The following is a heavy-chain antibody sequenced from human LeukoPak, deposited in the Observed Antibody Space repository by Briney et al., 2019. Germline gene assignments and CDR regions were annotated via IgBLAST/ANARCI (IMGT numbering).Heavy chain of an antibody. CDR2: IKQDGSEK. Sequence: GGSLRLSCAASGFTFSSYWMSWVRQAPGKGLEWVANIKQDGSEKYYVDSVKGRFTISRDNDKNSLYLQMNSLRAEDTAVYYCARDNSVRDEAWWFNPWGQGTLVTVSS. CDR1: GFTFSSYW. CDR3: ARDNSVRDEAWWFNP. J-gene: IGHJ5*02. V-gene: IGHV3-7*01. D-gene: IGHD5-24*01.